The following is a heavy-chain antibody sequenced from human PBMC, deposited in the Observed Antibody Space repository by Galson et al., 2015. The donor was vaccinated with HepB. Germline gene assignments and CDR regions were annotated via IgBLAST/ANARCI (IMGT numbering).Heavy chain of an antibody. Sequence: SLRLSCAASGFNFSPYAMSWVRQAPGKGLEWVSAIVGSADTTYYADSVKGRFTISRDNSRSTLYMKMNNLRVDDTAIYYCVRGWTHADIRGQGSLVTVSS. CDR1: GFNFSPYA. V-gene: IGHV3-23*01. CDR2: IVGSADTT. D-gene: IGHD3/OR15-3a*01. CDR3: VRGWTHADI. J-gene: IGHJ4*02.